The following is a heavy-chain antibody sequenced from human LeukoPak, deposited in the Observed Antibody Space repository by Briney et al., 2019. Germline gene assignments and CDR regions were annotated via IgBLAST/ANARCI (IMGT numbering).Heavy chain of an antibody. Sequence: PSETLSLTCTVSGGSFSSGGYYWSWIRQHPGKGLEWIGYSYYSGSTYDNPSLRSLVTISVDTCNNQFSLKLSSVTAADPAVYYCASYQLLSGADNSFDPWGQGTLVTVSS. CDR1: GGSFSSGGYY. CDR2: SYYSGST. D-gene: IGHD2-2*01. J-gene: IGHJ5*02. CDR3: ASYQLLSGADNSFDP. V-gene: IGHV4-31*01.